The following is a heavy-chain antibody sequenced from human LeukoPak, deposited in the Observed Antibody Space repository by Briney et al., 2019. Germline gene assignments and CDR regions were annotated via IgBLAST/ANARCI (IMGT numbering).Heavy chain of an antibody. Sequence: GGSLRLSCAASGFTFSSYAMHWVRQAPGKGLEWVAVISYDGSNKYYADSVKGRFTISRDNSKNTLYLQMNSLRAEDTAVYYCAKSHGYSYGFDYWGQGTLVTVSS. J-gene: IGHJ4*02. CDR2: ISYDGSNK. CDR3: AKSHGYSYGFDY. CDR1: GFTFSSYA. V-gene: IGHV3-30*04. D-gene: IGHD5-18*01.